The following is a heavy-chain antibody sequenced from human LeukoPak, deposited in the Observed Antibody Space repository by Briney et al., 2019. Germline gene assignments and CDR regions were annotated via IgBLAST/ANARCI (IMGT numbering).Heavy chain of an antibody. Sequence: GGSLRLSCAASGFTFSSYAMHWVRQAPGKGLEWVAVISYDGSNKYYADSVKGRFTISRDNSKNTLYLQMNSLRAEDTAVYYCAKSHGYSYGFDYWGQGTLVTVSS. J-gene: IGHJ4*02. CDR2: ISYDGSNK. CDR3: AKSHGYSYGFDY. CDR1: GFTFSSYA. V-gene: IGHV3-30*04. D-gene: IGHD5-18*01.